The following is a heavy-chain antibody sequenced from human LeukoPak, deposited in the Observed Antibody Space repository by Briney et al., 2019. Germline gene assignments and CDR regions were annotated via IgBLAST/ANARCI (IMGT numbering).Heavy chain of an antibody. CDR2: IWYDGSNK. Sequence: GGSLRLSCAASGFTFRNYGMHWVRQAPGKGLEWVALIWYDGSNKYYTDSVKGRFTISRDNSKNTLYLQMNSLRAEDTAIYYCAKSSGSYYNFDYWGQGTLVTVSS. J-gene: IGHJ4*02. D-gene: IGHD1-26*01. CDR3: AKSSGSYYNFDY. CDR1: GFTFRNYG. V-gene: IGHV3-33*06.